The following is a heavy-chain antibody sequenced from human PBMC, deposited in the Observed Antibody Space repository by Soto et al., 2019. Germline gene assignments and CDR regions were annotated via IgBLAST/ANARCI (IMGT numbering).Heavy chain of an antibody. CDR2: ISYDGSNK. J-gene: IGHJ4*02. CDR1: GFTFSSYW. Sequence: GGSLRLSCAASGFTFSSYWMHWVRQAPGKGLEWVAVISYDGSNKYYADSVKGRFTISRDNSKNTLYLQINALRAEDTAVYYCARDFSMVIVAPGYWGQGTLVTVSS. CDR3: ARDFSMVIVAPGY. D-gene: IGHD5-12*01. V-gene: IGHV3-30-3*01.